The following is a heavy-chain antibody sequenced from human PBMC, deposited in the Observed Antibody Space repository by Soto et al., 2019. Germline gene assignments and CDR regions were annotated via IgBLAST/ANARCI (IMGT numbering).Heavy chain of an antibody. D-gene: IGHD6-19*01. CDR2: ISGSGGST. CDR1: GFTFSSYA. CDR3: ASRSSGWYFDY. Sequence: GGSLRLSCAASGFTFSSYAMSWVRQAPGKGLEWVSVISGSGGSTYYADSVKGRFTISRDNSKNTLYLQMSSLRAEDTAVYYCASRSSGWYFDYWGQGTLVTVSS. V-gene: IGHV3-23*01. J-gene: IGHJ4*02.